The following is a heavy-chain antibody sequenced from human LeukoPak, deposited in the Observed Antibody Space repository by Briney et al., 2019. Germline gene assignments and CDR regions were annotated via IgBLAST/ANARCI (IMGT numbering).Heavy chain of an antibody. CDR2: IYYSGST. V-gene: IGHV4-39*07. D-gene: IGHD3-16*01. Sequence: SETLSLTCTVSSGSISSSSYYWGWIRQPPGKGLEGIGSIYYSGSTNYNPSLKSRVTISVDTSKNQFSLKLSSVTATDTAVYYCARGLGLLRAFDIWGQGTMVTVSS. J-gene: IGHJ3*02. CDR1: SGSISSSSYY. CDR3: ARGLGLLRAFDI.